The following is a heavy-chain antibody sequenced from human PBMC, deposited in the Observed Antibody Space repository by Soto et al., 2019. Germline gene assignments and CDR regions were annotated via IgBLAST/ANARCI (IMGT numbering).Heavy chain of an antibody. CDR1: GYTFTIYG. V-gene: IGHV1-18*01. CDR3: ARGGLDDFWSGYLYYLDS. J-gene: IGHJ4*02. CDR2: ISAYNGNT. D-gene: IGHD3-3*01. Sequence: ASVKVSCKASGYTFTIYGSSWVRQAPGQGLEWMGWISAYNGNTNYAQKLQGRVTMTTDTSTSTAYMELRSLRSDDTAVYYCARGGLDDFWSGYLYYLDSWGLGTLLTVSS.